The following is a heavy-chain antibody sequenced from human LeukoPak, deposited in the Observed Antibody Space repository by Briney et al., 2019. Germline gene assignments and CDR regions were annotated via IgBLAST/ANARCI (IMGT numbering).Heavy chain of an antibody. D-gene: IGHD3-10*01. CDR2: ISGSGGTT. J-gene: IGHJ5*02. CDR3: AKSYYYGSGSYSRNNWFDP. Sequence: PGGSLRLSCAASGFTFSSYWMHWVRQAPGKGLEWVSGISGSGGTTYYADSVKGRFTISRDNSKNTLYLQMDSLRAEDTAVYHCAKSYYYGSGSYSRNNWFDPWGQGTLVTVSS. V-gene: IGHV3-23*01. CDR1: GFTFSSYW.